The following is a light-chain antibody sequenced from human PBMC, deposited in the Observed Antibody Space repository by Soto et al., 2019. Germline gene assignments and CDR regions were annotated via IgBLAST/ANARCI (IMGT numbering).Light chain of an antibody. CDR3: QQYGSSPRIT. CDR2: DAD. V-gene: IGKV3-20*01. CDR1: QSVSSTF. Sequence: DTVLTQSPGTLSLSPGETATLTCSASQSVSSTFLAWYQQKPGQAPTLLIYDADTRATGIPDRFSGSGFGTHFTLTISSLEPEDFAVYYCQQYGSSPRITFGQGTRLEIK. J-gene: IGKJ5*01.